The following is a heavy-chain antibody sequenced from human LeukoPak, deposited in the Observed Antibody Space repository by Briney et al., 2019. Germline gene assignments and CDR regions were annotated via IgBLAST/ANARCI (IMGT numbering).Heavy chain of an antibody. D-gene: IGHD6-19*01. CDR3: AIALGIAVAGTPHY. V-gene: IGHV3-21*01. CDR2: ISSSSSYI. J-gene: IGHJ4*02. Sequence: PGGSLRLSCAASGFTFSSYSMNWVRQAPGKGLEWVSSISSSSSYIYYADSVKGRFTISRDNAKNSLYLQMNSLRAEDTAVYYCAIALGIAVAGTPHYWGQGTLVTVSS. CDR1: GFTFSSYS.